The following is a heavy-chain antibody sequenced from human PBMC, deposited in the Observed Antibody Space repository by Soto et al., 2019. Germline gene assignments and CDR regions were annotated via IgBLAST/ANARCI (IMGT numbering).Heavy chain of an antibody. CDR3: ARGRGLRPTKFDY. J-gene: IGHJ4*02. D-gene: IGHD4-17*01. CDR2: INHSGST. Sequence: QVQLQQWGAGLLKPSETLSLTCAVYGGSFSGYYWSWIRQPPGKGLEWIGEINHSGSTNYNPSLKSRVTISVDTSKNQFSLKLSSVTAADTAVYYCARGRGLRPTKFDYWGQGTLVTGSS. V-gene: IGHV4-34*01. CDR1: GGSFSGYY.